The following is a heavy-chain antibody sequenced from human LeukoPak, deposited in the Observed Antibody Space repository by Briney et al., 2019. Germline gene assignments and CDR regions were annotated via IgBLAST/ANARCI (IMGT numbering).Heavy chain of an antibody. CDR2: IYYSAST. D-gene: IGHD4-11*01. V-gene: IGHV4-61*01. J-gene: IGHJ4*02. Sequence: PSETLSLTWTVSGCSFSSGSYDWSWIRQPPGKGLEWIGYIYYSASTNYNPSPKSPVTIPVDTSKNQFSLKLSSVPAADTAVYYCARGYSNYFDYWGQGTLVTVSS. CDR3: ARGYSNYFDY. CDR1: GCSFSSGSYD.